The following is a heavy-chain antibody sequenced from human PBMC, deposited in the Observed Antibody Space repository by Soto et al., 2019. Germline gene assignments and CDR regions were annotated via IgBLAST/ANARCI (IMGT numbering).Heavy chain of an antibody. CDR1: GYTFTSYD. CDR2: MNPNSGNT. J-gene: IGHJ4*02. Sequence: QVPLVQSGAEVKKPGASVKVSCKASGYTFTSYDINWVRRATGQGLEWMGWMNPNSGNTGYAQKFQGRVTMTRNTSISTAYMELSSLRSEDTAVYYCARVRRYCSGGSCYSNLDYWGQGTLVTVSS. V-gene: IGHV1-8*01. D-gene: IGHD2-15*01. CDR3: ARVRRYCSGGSCYSNLDY.